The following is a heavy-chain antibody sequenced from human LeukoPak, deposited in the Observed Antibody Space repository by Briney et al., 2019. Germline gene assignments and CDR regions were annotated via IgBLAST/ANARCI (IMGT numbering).Heavy chain of an antibody. CDR2: IYYSGST. CDR1: GGSISSSSYD. CDR3: ARHPPAGHNWFDP. J-gene: IGHJ5*02. Sequence: SESLSLTCTVFGGSISSSSYDWGWIRQPPGNGLDWFGSIYYSGSTYYTPSHKSRVTISVDTSKTQFSLKLSSVTAADTAVYYCARHPPAGHNWFDPWGQGTLVTVSS. D-gene: IGHD2-2*01. V-gene: IGHV4-39*01.